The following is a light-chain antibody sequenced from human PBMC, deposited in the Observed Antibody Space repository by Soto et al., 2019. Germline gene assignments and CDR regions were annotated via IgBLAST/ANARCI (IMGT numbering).Light chain of an antibody. V-gene: IGKV3-15*01. CDR2: GAS. CDR3: QQNKDWPGT. Sequence: EIVMTQSPVTLSVSPGERATVSCRASQSLSSNLAWYQQKPGQAPRLLIYGASTRATGIPARFSGSGSGREFTLTISSLQSEDFAVYFCQQNKDWPGTFGQGTKVDIK. J-gene: IGKJ1*01. CDR1: QSLSSN.